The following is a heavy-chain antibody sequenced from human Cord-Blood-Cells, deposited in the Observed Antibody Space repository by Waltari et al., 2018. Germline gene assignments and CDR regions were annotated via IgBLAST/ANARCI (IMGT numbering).Heavy chain of an antibody. CDR2: MIPILGTA. Sequence: QVQLVQSGAEVKKPGSSVKVSCKASGGTFSSYAISWVRQAPGQGLEWMGGMIPILGTANYAPKFQGRVTITADESTSTAYMELSSLGSEDTAVYYCARSIGYDILTGYYYYFDYWGQGTLVTVSS. J-gene: IGHJ4*02. CDR1: GGTFSSYA. V-gene: IGHV1-69*01. CDR3: ARSIGYDILTGYYYYFDY. D-gene: IGHD3-9*01.